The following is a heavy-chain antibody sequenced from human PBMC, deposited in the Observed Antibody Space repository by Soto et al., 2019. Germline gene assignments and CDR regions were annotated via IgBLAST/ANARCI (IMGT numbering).Heavy chain of an antibody. CDR3: ARDRAGWFGAWDAFDI. J-gene: IGHJ3*02. V-gene: IGHV3-23*01. CDR2: ISDNGGST. D-gene: IGHD3-10*01. Sequence: PGGSLRLSCAASGFTFSSYTMSWVRQAPGKGLEWVSGISDNGGSTYYADSVKGRLTISRDNSKNTLYLQMNRLTAEDTALYYCARDRAGWFGAWDAFDIWGQGTMVTVSS. CDR1: GFTFSSYT.